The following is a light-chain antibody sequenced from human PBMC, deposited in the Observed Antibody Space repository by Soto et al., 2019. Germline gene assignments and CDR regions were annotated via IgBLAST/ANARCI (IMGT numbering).Light chain of an antibody. CDR1: SGHSSYA. CDR3: QIWGTGPYVV. V-gene: IGLV4-69*01. Sequence: QPVLTQSPSASASLGASVKLTCTLSSGHSSYAIAWHQQQPEKGPRYLMKLNSDGSHSKGDGIPDRFSGSSSGAERYLTISSLQSEDEADYYCQIWGTGPYVVFGGGTKLTVL. CDR2: LNSDGSH. J-gene: IGLJ2*01.